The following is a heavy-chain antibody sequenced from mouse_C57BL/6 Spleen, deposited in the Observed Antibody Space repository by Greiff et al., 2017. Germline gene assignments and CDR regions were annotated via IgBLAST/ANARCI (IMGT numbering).Heavy chain of an antibody. CDR3: ARRTGPSYWYFDV. V-gene: IGHV5-17*01. D-gene: IGHD4-1*01. CDR2: ISSGSSTI. Sequence: EVMLVESGGGLVKPGGSLKLSCAASGFTFSDYGMHWVRQAPEKGLEWVAYISSGSSTIYYADTVKGRFTISRDNAKNTLFLQMTSLRSEDTAMYYCARRTGPSYWYFDVWGTGTTVTVSS. CDR1: GFTFSDYG. J-gene: IGHJ1*03.